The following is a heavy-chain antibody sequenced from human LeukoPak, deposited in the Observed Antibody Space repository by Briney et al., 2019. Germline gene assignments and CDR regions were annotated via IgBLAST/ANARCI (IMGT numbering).Heavy chain of an antibody. CDR1: GGTFSSYA. V-gene: IGHV1-69*13. D-gene: IGHD3-10*01. CDR3: ARRYNPNSHTMVRGVMRRGEFDP. Sequence: SVTVSCKASGGTFSSYAISWVRQAPGQGLEWMGGIIPSFGTANYAQKFQGRVTITADESTSTAYMELSSLRSEDTAVYYCARRYNPNSHTMVRGVMRRGEFDPWGQGTLVTVSS. CDR2: IIPSFGTA. J-gene: IGHJ5*02.